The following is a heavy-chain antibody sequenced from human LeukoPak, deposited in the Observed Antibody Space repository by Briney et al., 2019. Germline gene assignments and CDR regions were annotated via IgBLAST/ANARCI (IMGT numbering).Heavy chain of an antibody. V-gene: IGHV6-1*01. Sequence: SQTLSLTCAISGDSVSSNSDTWNWIRQSPSRGLEWLGSTFYRSKWFHQYAVSVKGRITINPDTSKNQFSLQLNSVTLEDTAVYYCARDGPLGNDVYDIWGQGTMVTVSS. D-gene: IGHD7-27*01. CDR1: GDSVSSNSDT. J-gene: IGHJ3*02. CDR3: ARDGPLGNDVYDI. CDR2: TFYRSKWFH.